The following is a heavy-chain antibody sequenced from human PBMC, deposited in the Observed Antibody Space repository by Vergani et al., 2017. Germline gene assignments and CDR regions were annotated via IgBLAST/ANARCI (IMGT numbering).Heavy chain of an antibody. CDR1: GYTFTSYY. CDR3: ARDDTMVRGVIGGWFDP. V-gene: IGHV1-46*03. J-gene: IGHJ5*02. CDR2: INPSGGST. Sequence: QVQLVQSGAEVKKPGASVKVSCKASGYTFTSYYMHWVRQAPGQGLEWMGIINPSGGSTSYAQKFQGRVTMTRDTSTSTVYMELSSLRSEDTAVYYCARDDTMVRGVIGGWFDPWGQGTLVTVSS. D-gene: IGHD3-10*01.